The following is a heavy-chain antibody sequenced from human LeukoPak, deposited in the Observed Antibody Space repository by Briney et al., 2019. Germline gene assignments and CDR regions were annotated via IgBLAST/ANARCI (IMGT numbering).Heavy chain of an antibody. CDR1: GFTFNNYA. CDR2: IGGGGENI. Sequence: PGGSLRLSCAGTGFTFNNYAMSWVRQAPGKGLEWVSSIGGGGENIQYADSVKGRFTISRDNSRNTLFLQMSSLRAEDTAFYYCSKNLREYERPVETWGQGTLGTVSS. D-gene: IGHD3-10*01. V-gene: IGHV3-23*01. J-gene: IGHJ3*01. CDR3: SKNLREYERPVET.